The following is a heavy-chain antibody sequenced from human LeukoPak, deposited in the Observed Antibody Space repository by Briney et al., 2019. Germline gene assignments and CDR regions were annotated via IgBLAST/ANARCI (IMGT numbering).Heavy chain of an antibody. CDR2: IYYSGST. CDR3: ARHTRHFDY. V-gene: IGHV4-59*08. J-gene: IGHJ4*02. CDR1: GGSISSYY. Sequence: SETLSLTCTVSGGSISSYYWSWIRQPPGKGLEWIGYIYYSGSTNYNPSLKSRVTISVDTSKNQFSLKLSSVTAADTAVYHCARHTRHFDYWSQGTLVTVSP.